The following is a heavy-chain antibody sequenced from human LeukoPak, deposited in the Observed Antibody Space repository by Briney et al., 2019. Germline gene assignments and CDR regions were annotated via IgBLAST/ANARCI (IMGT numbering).Heavy chain of an antibody. J-gene: IGHJ6*03. Sequence: GGSLRLSCAASGFTFSSYGVHWVRQAPGKGLEWVAFIRYDGSNKYHADSVKGRFTISRDNSKNTLYLQMNSLRAEDTAVYYCAKAGYCSSTSCYTNYYYYYMDVWGKGTTVTVSS. CDR2: IRYDGSNK. CDR3: AKAGYCSSTSCYTNYYYYYMDV. CDR1: GFTFSSYG. V-gene: IGHV3-30*02. D-gene: IGHD2-2*02.